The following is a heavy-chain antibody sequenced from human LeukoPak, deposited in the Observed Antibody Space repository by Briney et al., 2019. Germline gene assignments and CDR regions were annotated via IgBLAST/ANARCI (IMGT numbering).Heavy chain of an antibody. V-gene: IGHV3-33*03. J-gene: IGHJ3*02. CDR1: GVTFSSYG. D-gene: IGHD3-10*01. CDR3: AKALIGELSDAFDI. CDR2: IWYDGSEK. Sequence: GGSLRLSCAASGVTFSSYGMHWVRQSPGKGLEWVAVIWYDGSEKYYADSVKGRFTISRDNAKNSLYLQMNSLRAEDMALYYCAKALIGELSDAFDIWGQGTMVTVSS.